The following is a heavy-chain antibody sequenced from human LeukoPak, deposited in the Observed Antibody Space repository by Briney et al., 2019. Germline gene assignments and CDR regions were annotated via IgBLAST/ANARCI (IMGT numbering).Heavy chain of an antibody. Sequence: GGSLRLSSAASGFHFSSYWMHWARPAPGQGRLWVSRINSDGTTTYYADSVKGRFTISRDNAENTLYLQVNRLRAEDTAVYYCARGDRFGMYVWGQGTTVTVSS. CDR2: INSDGTTT. CDR3: ARGDRFGMYV. J-gene: IGHJ6*01. CDR1: GFHFSSYW. V-gene: IGHV3-74*01.